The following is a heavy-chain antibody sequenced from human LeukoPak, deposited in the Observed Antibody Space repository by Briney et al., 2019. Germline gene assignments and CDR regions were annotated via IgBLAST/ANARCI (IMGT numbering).Heavy chain of an antibody. V-gene: IGHV4-34*01. CDR2: INHSGST. CDR1: GGSFSGYY. D-gene: IGHD6-13*01. J-gene: IGHJ4*02. Sequence: SETLSLTCAVYGGSFSGYYWSWIRQPPGKGLEWIGEINHSGSTNYNPSLKSRVTISVDTSKNQFSLKLSSVAAADTAVYYCARGDKQHLFDYWGQGTLVTVSS. CDR3: ARGDKQHLFDY.